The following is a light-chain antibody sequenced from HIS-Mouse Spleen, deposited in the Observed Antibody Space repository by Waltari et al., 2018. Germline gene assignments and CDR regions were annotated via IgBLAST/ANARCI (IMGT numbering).Light chain of an antibody. CDR1: ALPKKY. Sequence: SYELTQPPSVSVSPGQTARITCSGDALPKKYAYWYQQKSGQAPVLVIYEDSNRPPGIPERFSGSSSGTMATLTISGAQVEDEADDYCYSTDSSGNHRVFGGGTKLTVL. CDR3: YSTDSSGNHRV. CDR2: EDS. J-gene: IGLJ2*01. V-gene: IGLV3-10*01.